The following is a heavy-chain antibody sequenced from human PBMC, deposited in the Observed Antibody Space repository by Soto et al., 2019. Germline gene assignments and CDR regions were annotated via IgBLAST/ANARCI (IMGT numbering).Heavy chain of an antibody. J-gene: IGHJ5*02. Sequence: SETLSLTCAVYGGSFSGYYWSWIRQPPGKGLEWIGEINHSGSTNFNPSLKSRVTISVDTSKNQFSLKLSSVTAADTAVYYCARGVFGLFRTWGQGTLVTVSS. CDR1: GGSFSGYY. D-gene: IGHD3-22*01. V-gene: IGHV4-34*01. CDR3: ARGVFGLFRT. CDR2: INHSGST.